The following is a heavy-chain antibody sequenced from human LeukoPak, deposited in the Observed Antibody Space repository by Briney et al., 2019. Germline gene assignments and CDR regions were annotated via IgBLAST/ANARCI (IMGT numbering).Heavy chain of an antibody. CDR3: ARDKERGSSWYAGPYYYYGMDV. D-gene: IGHD6-13*01. Sequence: GASVKVSCKASGYTFTSYAMHWVRQAPGQRLEWMGWINAGNGNTKYSQKLQGRVTMTTDTSTSTAYMELRSLRSDDTAVYYCARDKERGSSWYAGPYYYYGMDVWGQGTTVTVSS. J-gene: IGHJ6*02. CDR2: INAGNGNT. V-gene: IGHV1-3*01. CDR1: GYTFTSYA.